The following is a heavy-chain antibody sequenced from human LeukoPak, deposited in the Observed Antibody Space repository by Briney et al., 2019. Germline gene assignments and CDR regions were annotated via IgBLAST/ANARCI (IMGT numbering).Heavy chain of an antibody. CDR2: SSSDGKNN. D-gene: IGHD2-2*01. CDR1: GFNFRTFA. CDR3: AKDYLGSSRSMDS. Sequence: GKSLRLSCVASGFNFRTFAIYWVRQAPGKGLEWVAGSSSDGKNNFYVDSAKGRFTVSRDYSKNTLYQQMNNLRTEDTAVYFCAKDYLGSSRSMDSWGRGTLVTVSS. V-gene: IGHV3-30*18. J-gene: IGHJ4*02.